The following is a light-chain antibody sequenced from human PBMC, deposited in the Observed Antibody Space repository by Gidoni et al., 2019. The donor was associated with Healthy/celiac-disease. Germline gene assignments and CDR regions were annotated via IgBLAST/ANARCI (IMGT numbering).Light chain of an antibody. CDR1: QGISSY. J-gene: IGKJ4*01. Sequence: DIQFTPSPSFLSATVGDRVTITCRASQGISSYLAWYQQKPGNPPKLLIYAASTLQSGVPSRFSGSGSGTEFTLTISSLQPEDFATYYCQQLNSYPLTFGGGTKVEIK. V-gene: IGKV1-9*01. CDR3: QQLNSYPLT. CDR2: AAS.